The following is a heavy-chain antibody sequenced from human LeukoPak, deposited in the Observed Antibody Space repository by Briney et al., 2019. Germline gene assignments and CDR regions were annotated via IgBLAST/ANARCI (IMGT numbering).Heavy chain of an antibody. J-gene: IGHJ6*02. D-gene: IGHD4-17*01. CDR1: GFSSGDYA. CDR2: IRRKTDGGTT. V-gene: IGHV3-49*04. Sequence: PGGSLRLSCSVSGFSSGDYAMSWVRQAPGKGLEWVGFIRRKTDGGTTDYAASVTGRFTISRDDSKSIAYLQMNSLNPEDTAVYYCTRDRGHGEYYRGMDVWGRGTTVTVSS. CDR3: TRDRGHGEYYRGMDV.